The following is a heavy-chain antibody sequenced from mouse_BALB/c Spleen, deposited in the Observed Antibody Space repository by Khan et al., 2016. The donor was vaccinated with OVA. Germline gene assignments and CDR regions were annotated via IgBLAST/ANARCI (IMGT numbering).Heavy chain of an antibody. Sequence: VQLQESGPGLVQPSQSLSITCTVSGFSLTRYGVHWVRQSPGKGLEWLGVIWRGGSTDYNAAFMSRLSISKDNSKSKVFFKMNSLEADEAAIYYWAPEGYLLAYWGQGTLVTVSA. CDR1: GFSLTRYG. V-gene: IGHV2-5*01. D-gene: IGHD2-3*01. J-gene: IGHJ3*01. CDR2: IWRGGST. CDR3: APEGYLLAY.